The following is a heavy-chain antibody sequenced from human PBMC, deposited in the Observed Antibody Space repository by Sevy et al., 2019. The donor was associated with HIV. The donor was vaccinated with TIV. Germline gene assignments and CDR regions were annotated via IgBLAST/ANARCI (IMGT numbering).Heavy chain of an antibody. J-gene: IGHJ3*02. CDR1: GFTFSSYS. Sequence: GGSLRLSCAASGFTFSSYSMNWVRQAPGKGLEWVSSISSSSSYIYYADSVKGRFTISRDNAKNSRYLQMNSLRAEDTAGYYWAGEAQRGYYDSSGYYYCAFDIWGQGTMVTVSS. CDR2: ISSSSSYI. V-gene: IGHV3-21*01. CDR3: AGEAQRGYYDSSGYYYCAFDI. D-gene: IGHD3-22*01.